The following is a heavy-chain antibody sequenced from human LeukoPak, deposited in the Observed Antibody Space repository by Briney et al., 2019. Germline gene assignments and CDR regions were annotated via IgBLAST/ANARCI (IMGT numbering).Heavy chain of an antibody. J-gene: IGHJ5*02. CDR1: GGSVSSSSYY. D-gene: IGHD7-27*01. CDR3: ASLGTLRS. CDR2: ISYSGTN. Sequence: PSETLSLTCTVSGGSVSSSSYYWGWIRQPPGKGLEWIGSISYSGTNYNNPSLESRVSISIDTSKNQFSVKLTSVTAADTAMYYCASLGTLRSWGQGTLVTVSS. V-gene: IGHV4-39*01.